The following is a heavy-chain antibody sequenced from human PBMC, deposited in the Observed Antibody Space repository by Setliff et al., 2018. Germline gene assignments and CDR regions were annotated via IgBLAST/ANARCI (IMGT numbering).Heavy chain of an antibody. D-gene: IGHD3-22*01. CDR2: ISSSGSTI. Sequence: GSLRLSCAASGFTFSDYYMSWIRQAPGKGLEWVSYISSSGSTIYYADSVKGRFTISRDNAKNSLYLQMNSLRAEDTAVYYCARPYYYDRSAFDIWGQGTMVTVSS. CDR3: ARPYYYDRSAFDI. CDR1: GFTFSDYY. J-gene: IGHJ3*02. V-gene: IGHV3-11*04.